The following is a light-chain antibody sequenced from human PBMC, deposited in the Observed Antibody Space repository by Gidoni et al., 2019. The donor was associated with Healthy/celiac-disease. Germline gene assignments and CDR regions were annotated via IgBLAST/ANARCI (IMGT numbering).Light chain of an antibody. CDR3: SSYTSSSTLV. Sequence: QSALTQPASVSGSPGQSITISCTGTSSDVGGYNYVSWYQQHPGKAPTLMIYDVSNRPSGVSNRFSGSKSGNTASRTISELQAEDEADYYCSSYTSSSTLVFGTGTKVT. V-gene: IGLV2-14*03. CDR1: SSDVGGYNY. J-gene: IGLJ1*01. CDR2: DVS.